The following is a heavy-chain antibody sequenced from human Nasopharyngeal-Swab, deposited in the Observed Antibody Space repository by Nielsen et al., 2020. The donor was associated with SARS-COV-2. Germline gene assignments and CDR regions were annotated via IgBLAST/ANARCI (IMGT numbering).Heavy chain of an antibody. CDR2: VSTSGGTI. Sequence: GESLKISCAASGFSFNSYDMNWVRQAPGRGLEWISYVSTSGGTIKNADSVKGRFTISRDNTQNSLYLQMKSLRAEETAVYYCETLSAGGNWFDSWGQGTLVTVSS. D-gene: IGHD6-13*01. CDR1: GFSFNSYD. CDR3: ETLSAGGNWFDS. J-gene: IGHJ5*01. V-gene: IGHV3-48*03.